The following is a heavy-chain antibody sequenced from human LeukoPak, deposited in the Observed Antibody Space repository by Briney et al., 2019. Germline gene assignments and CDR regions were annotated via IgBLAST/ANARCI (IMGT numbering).Heavy chain of an antibody. J-gene: IGHJ4*02. V-gene: IGHV4-34*01. Sequence: PSETLSLTCAVYGGSFSGYYWSFIRQPPGQGLEWLGEINRGRIPNYNPSLKTRVTMSSDTSKIQFSLRLSSVTAAETAVYYCARLRGYNYDNSGYQLPDYFDLWGQGSPVTVSS. CDR1: GGSFSGYY. CDR3: ARLRGYNYDNSGYQLPDYFDL. CDR2: INRGRIP. D-gene: IGHD3-22*01.